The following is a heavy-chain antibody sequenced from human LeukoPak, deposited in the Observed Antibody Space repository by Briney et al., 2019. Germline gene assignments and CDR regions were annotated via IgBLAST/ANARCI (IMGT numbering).Heavy chain of an antibody. CDR2: ISYDGSDK. CDR1: GFSFSTYG. CDR3: AKEVGTFTLDY. D-gene: IGHD1-26*01. J-gene: IGHJ4*02. Sequence: PVRSLRLSCAASGFSFSTYGMHWVRQAPGRGREWVTVISYDGSDKYYADSVKGRFTISRDNSRNTLYLQMNSLRVEDTAVYYCAKEVGTFTLDYWGQGTLVTVSS. V-gene: IGHV3-30*18.